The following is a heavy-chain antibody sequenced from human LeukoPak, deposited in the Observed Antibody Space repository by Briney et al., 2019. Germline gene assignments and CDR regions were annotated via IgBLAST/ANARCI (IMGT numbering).Heavy chain of an antibody. CDR3: ASGPMVRGVPFDY. V-gene: IGHV3-30*04. J-gene: IGHJ4*02. Sequence: PGGSLRLSCAPSGFSFSTHAMHWVRQAPGKGLEWVALISYDGSDYYYADSVKGRFTISRDNAKNSLYLQMNSLRAEDTAVYYCASGPMVRGVPFDYWGQGTLVTVSS. CDR1: GFSFSTHA. CDR2: ISYDGSDY. D-gene: IGHD3-10*01.